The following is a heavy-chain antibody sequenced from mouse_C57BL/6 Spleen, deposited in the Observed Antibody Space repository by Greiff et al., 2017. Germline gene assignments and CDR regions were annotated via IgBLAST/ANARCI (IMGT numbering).Heavy chain of an antibody. CDR3: ARSTVVARGVCDY. CDR2: INPSTGGT. J-gene: IGHJ2*01. V-gene: IGHV1-42*01. D-gene: IGHD1-1*01. CDR1: GYPFTGYY. Sequence: EVQLQQSGPELVKPGASVKISCKASGYPFTGYYMNWVKQSPEKSLEWIGEINPSTGGTTYNQKFKAKATLTVDKSSSTAYMQLKSRTSEDSAVYYCARSTVVARGVCDYWGQGTTLTVSA.